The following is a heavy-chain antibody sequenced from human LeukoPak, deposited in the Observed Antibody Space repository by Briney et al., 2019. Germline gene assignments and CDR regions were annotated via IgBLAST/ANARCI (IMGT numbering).Heavy chain of an antibody. CDR2: ISSISTTI. Sequence: GGSLRLSCAASGFTFSSYSMNWVRQAPGKGLEWVSYISSISTTIYYADSVKGRFTISRDNAKNSLYLQMNSLRAEDTAVYYCARDGRGYSYGVDGYWGQGTLVTVSS. D-gene: IGHD5-18*01. V-gene: IGHV3-48*04. CDR3: ARDGRGYSYGVDGY. J-gene: IGHJ4*02. CDR1: GFTFSSYS.